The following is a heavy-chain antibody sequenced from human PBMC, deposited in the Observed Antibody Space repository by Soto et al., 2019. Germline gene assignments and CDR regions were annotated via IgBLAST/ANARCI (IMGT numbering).Heavy chain of an antibody. Sequence: QVQLVESGGGVVQPGASLRLSCEVSGLTFNTSGMHWVRQAPGKGLEWLAVISYDGATQYYGDTVKGRFTISRDNSKNTLFLHMGRLTAEDTAMYYCATKARVTNYLYYGMDVWGLGTTVTVSS. CDR2: ISYDGATQ. V-gene: IGHV3-30*03. J-gene: IGHJ6*02. D-gene: IGHD2-21*02. CDR1: GLTFNTSG. CDR3: ATKARVTNYLYYGMDV.